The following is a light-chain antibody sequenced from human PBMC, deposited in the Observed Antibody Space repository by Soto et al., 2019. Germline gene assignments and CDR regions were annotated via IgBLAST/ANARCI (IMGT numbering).Light chain of an antibody. CDR3: QNYDSAPWT. CDR1: RDITDY. J-gene: IGKJ1*01. V-gene: IGKV1-27*01. CDR2: TAS. Sequence: DIQMTQSPSSLSASVGDRVTITCRASRDITDYLAWYQQKPGQVPKLLVYTASTLQTGVPSRFTASGSGTDFTLTITGLQPEDFATYYCQNYDSAPWTFGQGTKVEF.